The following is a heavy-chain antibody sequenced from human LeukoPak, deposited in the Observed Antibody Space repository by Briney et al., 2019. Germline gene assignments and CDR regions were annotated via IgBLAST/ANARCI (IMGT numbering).Heavy chain of an antibody. V-gene: IGHV3-20*04. Sequence: GGSLRLSCAASGFTFSNFAMSWVRQAPGKGLEWVSGINWNGGSTGYADSVEGRFTISRDNAKNSQYLQMNSLRVEDTALYYCARAQTYGDSRLLLDYWGQGTLVTVSS. D-gene: IGHD2-21*02. CDR2: INWNGGST. CDR1: GFTFSNFA. J-gene: IGHJ4*02. CDR3: ARAQTYGDSRLLLDY.